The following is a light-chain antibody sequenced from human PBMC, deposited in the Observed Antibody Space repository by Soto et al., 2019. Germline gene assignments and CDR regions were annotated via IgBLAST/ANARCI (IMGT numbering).Light chain of an antibody. CDR1: QNVNIW. V-gene: IGKV1-5*03. J-gene: IGKJ1*01. Sequence: DIPLTQSPSTLSASLGFRFTITCRASQNVNIWLTWYQQRPGKAPKILIYEASNLESGVPSRFSGSGSGTEFTLTISGLQPDDVATYYCQQYITYPTFGQGTKVDIK. CDR2: EAS. CDR3: QQYITYPT.